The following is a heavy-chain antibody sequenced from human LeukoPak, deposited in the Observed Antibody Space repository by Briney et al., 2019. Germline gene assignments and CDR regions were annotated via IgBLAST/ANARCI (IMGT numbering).Heavy chain of an antibody. D-gene: IGHD2-15*01. Sequence: SETLSLTCTVSGGCISSDYWNWIRQPPGKGLEWIGYIHYSGSTFYNPSLKSRVTISVDSSKNQFSLQLSSVTAADTAAYYCARQGYSRGYFSLDYWGQGTLVTVSS. CDR1: GGCISSDY. CDR3: ARQGYSRGYFSLDY. V-gene: IGHV4-59*08. CDR2: IHYSGST. J-gene: IGHJ4*02.